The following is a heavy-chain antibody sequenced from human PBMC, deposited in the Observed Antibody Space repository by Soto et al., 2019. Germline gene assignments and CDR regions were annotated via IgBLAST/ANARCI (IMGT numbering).Heavy chain of an antibody. V-gene: IGHV3-23*01. CDR2: ISGSGGST. D-gene: IGHD3-10*01. Sequence: PGGSLRLSCAASGFTFSSYAMSWVRQAPGKGLEWVSAISGSGGSTYYADSVKGRFTISRDNSKNTLYLQMNSLRAEDTAVYYCARGITMVRGVHNWFDPWGQGTLVTVSS. CDR3: ARGITMVRGVHNWFDP. J-gene: IGHJ5*02. CDR1: GFTFSSYA.